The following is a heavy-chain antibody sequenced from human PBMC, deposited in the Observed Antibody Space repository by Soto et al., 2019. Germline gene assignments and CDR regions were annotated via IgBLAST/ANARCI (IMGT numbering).Heavy chain of an antibody. Sequence: QVQLQESGPGLMKPSQTLSLTCTVSGGSISSGGYYWSWIRQHPGKGLEWIGYIYYSGSTYYNPSLNSRVTIAVDTSKNQFSLKLSSVTAADTAVYYCARGIAAAVNWFDPWGQGTLVTVSS. V-gene: IGHV4-31*03. CDR3: ARGIAAAVNWFDP. D-gene: IGHD6-13*01. CDR1: GGSISSGGYY. CDR2: IYYSGST. J-gene: IGHJ5*02.